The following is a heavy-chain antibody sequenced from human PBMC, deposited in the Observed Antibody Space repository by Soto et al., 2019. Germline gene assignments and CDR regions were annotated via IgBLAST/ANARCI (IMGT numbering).Heavy chain of an antibody. J-gene: IGHJ5*02. CDR2: IIPIFGTA. Sequence: QVQLVQSGAEVKKPGSSVKVSCKASGGTFSSYAISWVRQAPGQGLEWMGGIIPIFGTANYAQKFQGRVTITADKSTSTTYMELSSLRSEDTAVYYCARDTYYYDSSKSLTFDPWGQGTLVTVSS. V-gene: IGHV1-69*06. CDR3: ARDTYYYDSSKSLTFDP. CDR1: GGTFSSYA. D-gene: IGHD3-22*01.